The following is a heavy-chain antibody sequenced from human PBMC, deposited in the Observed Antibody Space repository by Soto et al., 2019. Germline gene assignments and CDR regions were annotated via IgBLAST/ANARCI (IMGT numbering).Heavy chain of an antibody. CDR3: AMFVGVVAAGAY. CDR1: GYTFTSYG. D-gene: IGHD2-15*01. CDR2: ISAYNGNT. J-gene: IGHJ4*02. Sequence: QVQLVQSGAEVKQPGASVKVSCKASGYTFTSYGISWVRQAPGQGLEWMGWISAYNGNTNYAQKLQGRVIRTTDTSTSTAYVVLRSLRSVYTAGYYCAMFVGVVAAGAYWGQGTLVTVSS. V-gene: IGHV1-18*01.